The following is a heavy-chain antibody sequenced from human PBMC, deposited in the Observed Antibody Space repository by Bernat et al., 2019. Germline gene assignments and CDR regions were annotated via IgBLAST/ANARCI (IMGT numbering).Heavy chain of an antibody. CDR2: IIPIFGTA. V-gene: IGHV1-69*01. CDR3: ARADPGADYGEPFGAFDI. D-gene: IGHD4-17*01. J-gene: IGHJ3*02. Sequence: QVQLVQSGAEVKKPGSSVKVSCKASGGTFSSYAISWVRQAPGQGLEWMGGIIPIFGTANYAQKFQGRVTITADESTSTAYMELSSLRSEDTAVYYCARADPGADYGEPFGAFDIWGQGTMVTVSS. CDR1: GGTFSSYA.